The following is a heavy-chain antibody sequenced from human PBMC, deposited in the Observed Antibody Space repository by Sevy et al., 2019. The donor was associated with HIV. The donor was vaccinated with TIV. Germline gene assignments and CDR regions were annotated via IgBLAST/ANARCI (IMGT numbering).Heavy chain of an antibody. D-gene: IGHD6-19*01. CDR1: GFTFSSYG. Sequence: GGSLRLSCAASGFTFSSYGMHWVRQAPGKGLEWVAVISYDGSNKYYADSVKGRFTISRDNSKNTLYLQMNSLRAEDTAVYYCAKARWSSGVAGWYYFDYWGQGTLVTVSS. V-gene: IGHV3-30*18. J-gene: IGHJ4*02. CDR3: AKARWSSGVAGWYYFDY. CDR2: ISYDGSNK.